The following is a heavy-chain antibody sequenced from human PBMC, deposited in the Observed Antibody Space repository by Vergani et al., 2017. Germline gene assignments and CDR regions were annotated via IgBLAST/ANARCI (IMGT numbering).Heavy chain of an antibody. D-gene: IGHD3-9*01. J-gene: IGHJ6*02. V-gene: IGHV4-59*01. CDR3: ARVMYRDEASTGYRLEGMDI. CDR1: GSSISSYY. CDR2: IYYSGCT. Sequence: QVQLQESGPGLVKPSETLSLTCTVSGSSISSYYWSWIRQPPGKGLEWIGYIYYSGCTNYNPSLKSRVTISVDTSKNQFSLKLRSVTAADTAVYFCARVMYRDEASTGYRLEGMDIWGQGTTVTISS.